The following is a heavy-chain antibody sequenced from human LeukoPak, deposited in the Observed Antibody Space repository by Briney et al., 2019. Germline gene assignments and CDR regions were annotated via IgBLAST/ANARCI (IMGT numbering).Heavy chain of an antibody. CDR3: ARGHYDYVWGSYRYGRYYFDY. CDR2: INHSGST. V-gene: IGHV4-34*01. Sequence: SETLSLTCAVYGGSFSGYYWSWIRQPPGKGLEWIGEINHSGSTNYNPSLKSRVTISVDTSKNQFSLKLSSVTAADTAVYYCARGHYDYVWGSYRYGRYYFDYWGQGTLVTVSS. CDR1: GGSFSGYY. J-gene: IGHJ4*02. D-gene: IGHD3-16*02.